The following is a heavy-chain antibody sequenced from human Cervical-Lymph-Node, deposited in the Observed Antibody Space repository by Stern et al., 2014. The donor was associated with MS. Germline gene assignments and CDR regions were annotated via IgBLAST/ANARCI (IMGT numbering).Heavy chain of an antibody. V-gene: IGHV1-69*06. J-gene: IGHJ4*02. CDR1: GDTFSSYA. Sequence: VQLVQSGAEVKKPGSSVKVSCKASGDTFSSYAINCVRQVPGQGLEWMGGITPVFGTTNYAQKFQGRVTITADKSTNTAYMELMTLRSEDTAVYYCARGGGLVGYFDYWGQGTLVSVSS. D-gene: IGHD1-26*01. CDR3: ARGGGLVGYFDY. CDR2: ITPVFGTT.